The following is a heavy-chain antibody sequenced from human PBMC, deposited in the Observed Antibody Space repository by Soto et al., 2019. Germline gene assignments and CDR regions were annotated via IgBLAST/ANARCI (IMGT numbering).Heavy chain of an antibody. CDR2: IWYDGSNK. Sequence: QVQLVESGGGVVQPGRSLRLSCAASGFTFSSYGMHWVRQAPGKGLEWVAVIWYDGSNKYYADSVKGRFTISRDNSKNTLYLQLISLRAADTAVYYGARGPRDSSSGYRWWFDPWGQGTLVTVSS. D-gene: IGHD6-13*01. V-gene: IGHV3-33*01. CDR1: GFTFSSYG. CDR3: ARGPRDSSSGYRWWFDP. J-gene: IGHJ5*02.